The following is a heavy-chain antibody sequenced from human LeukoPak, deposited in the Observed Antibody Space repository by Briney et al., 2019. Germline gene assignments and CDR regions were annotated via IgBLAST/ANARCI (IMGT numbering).Heavy chain of an antibody. CDR1: GYTFTGYY. CDR3: ARDFERTNWDNWFDP. CDR2: INPNSGGT. D-gene: IGHD1-1*01. V-gene: IGHV1-2*02. Sequence: ASVKVSCKASGYTFTGYYMHWVRQAPGQGLEWMGWINPNSGGTNYAQKFQGRVTMTRDTSISTAYMELSRLRSDDTAVYYCARDFERTNWDNWFDPWGQGALVTVSS. J-gene: IGHJ5*02.